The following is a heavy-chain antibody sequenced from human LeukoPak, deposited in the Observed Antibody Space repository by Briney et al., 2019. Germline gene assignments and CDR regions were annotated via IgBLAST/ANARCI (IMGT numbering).Heavy chain of an antibody. J-gene: IGHJ4*02. CDR2: ISGSGGST. D-gene: IGHD3-22*01. Sequence: GGSLRLSCAASGFTFSSYGMSWVRQAPGKGLEWVSAISGSGGSTYYADSLKGRFTISRDNAKNSLYLQLNSLRVEDTAVYYCARDRYDSSGYYCISDYWGQGTLVTVSS. CDR1: GFTFSSYG. CDR3: ARDRYDSSGYYCISDY. V-gene: IGHV3-23*01.